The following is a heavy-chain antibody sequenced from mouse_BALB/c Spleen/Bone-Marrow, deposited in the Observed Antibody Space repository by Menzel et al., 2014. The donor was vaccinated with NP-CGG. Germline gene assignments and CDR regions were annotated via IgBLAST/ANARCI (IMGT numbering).Heavy chain of an antibody. CDR2: IDPANGNT. CDR3: ARGYDGFAH. V-gene: IGHV14-3*02. D-gene: IGHD2-2*01. Sequence: EVMLVESGAELVKPGASVKLSCTASGFNIKDTYMHWVKQRPEQGLEWIGRIDPANGNTKYDPKFQGKATITADTSSNTAYLQLSSLTSEDTAVYYCARGYDGFAHWGQGTLVTVSA. CDR1: GFNIKDTY. J-gene: IGHJ3*01.